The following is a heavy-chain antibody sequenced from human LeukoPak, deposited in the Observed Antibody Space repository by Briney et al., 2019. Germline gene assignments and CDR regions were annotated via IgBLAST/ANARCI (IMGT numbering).Heavy chain of an antibody. Sequence: SQTLSLTCAISGDSFSSNSAAWNWIRQSPSRGLEWLGRTYYRSTWYNDYAVSVRGRVTVNPDTSKNQFSLHLNSVTPEDTAVYYCARRLTQYDCFDPWGQGILVTVSS. J-gene: IGHJ5*02. CDR1: GDSFSSNSAA. CDR2: TYYRSTWYN. CDR3: ARRLTQYDCFDP. D-gene: IGHD2-2*01. V-gene: IGHV6-1*01.